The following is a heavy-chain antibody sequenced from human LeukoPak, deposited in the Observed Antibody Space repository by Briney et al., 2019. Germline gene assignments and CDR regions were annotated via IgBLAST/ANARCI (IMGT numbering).Heavy chain of an antibody. Sequence: SETLSLTCTVSGYSISSGYYWGWIRQPPGKGLEWIGNIYHSGSTYYNPSLKSRVTISVDTSKNQFSLKLSSVTAADTAVYYCARGITMIVVPSGWFDPWGQGTLVTVSS. J-gene: IGHJ5*02. V-gene: IGHV4-38-2*02. D-gene: IGHD3-22*01. CDR1: GYSISSGYY. CDR3: ARGITMIVVPSGWFDP. CDR2: IYHSGST.